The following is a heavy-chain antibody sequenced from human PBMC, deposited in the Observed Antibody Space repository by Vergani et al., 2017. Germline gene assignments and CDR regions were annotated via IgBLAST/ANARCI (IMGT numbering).Heavy chain of an antibody. CDR3: AGLHPMVLTTYPGWFDP. V-gene: IGHV1-69*01. J-gene: IGHJ5*02. CDR1: GGTFSSYA. Sequence: QVQLVQSGAEVKKPGSSVKVSCKASGGTFSSYAISWVRQAPGQGLEWMGGIIPIFGTANYAQKFQGRVTITADESTSTAYMELSSLRSEDTAVYYCAGLHPMVLTTYPGWFDPWGQGTLVTVSS. D-gene: IGHD4/OR15-4a*01. CDR2: IIPIFGTA.